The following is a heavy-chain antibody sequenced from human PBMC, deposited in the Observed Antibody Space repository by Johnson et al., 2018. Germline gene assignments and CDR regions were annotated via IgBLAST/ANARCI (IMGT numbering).Heavy chain of an antibody. CDR3: AKDALNPSDFWSGTAYFQH. J-gene: IGHJ1*01. CDR1: GFTFTDYA. CDR2: ISGSGSST. Sequence: VQLQESGGGLVQPGGSLRLSCAASGFTFTDYAMSWVRQAPGRGLEWISAISGSGSSTYYPDSVRGRFTFSRDNSMNPLFLHGNSLRAEDTDVYYCAKDALNPSDFWSGTAYFQHWGKGTLVTVSS. V-gene: IGHV3-23*01. D-gene: IGHD3-3*01.